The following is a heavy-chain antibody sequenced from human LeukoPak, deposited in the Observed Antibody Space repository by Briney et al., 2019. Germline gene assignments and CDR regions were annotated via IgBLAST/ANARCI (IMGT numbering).Heavy chain of an antibody. V-gene: IGHV1-2*02. J-gene: IGHJ4*02. Sequence: ASVKVSGKASGYTFTGYYIHWVRLAPGQGLEWMGWISPNTGGTNYAQTFQGRVTMTRDTSISTAYMDLSRLTSDDTAVYYCARDWGLSGSYYGFSDYWGQGTLVTVSS. CDR1: GYTFTGYY. D-gene: IGHD3-10*01. CDR2: ISPNTGGT. CDR3: ARDWGLSGSYYGFSDY.